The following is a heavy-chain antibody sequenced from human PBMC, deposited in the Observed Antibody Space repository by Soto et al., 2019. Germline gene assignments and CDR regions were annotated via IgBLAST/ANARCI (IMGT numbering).Heavy chain of an antibody. CDR2: ISYDGSNK. CDR3: ARDGGAVAVAGTGIDY. D-gene: IGHD6-19*01. V-gene: IGHV3-30-3*01. Sequence: VQLVESGGGVVQPGRSLRLSCAASGFTFSSYAMHWVRQAPGKGLEWVAVISYDGSNKYYADSVKGRFTISRDNSKNPLYLQMNSLRAEDTAVYYCARDGGAVAVAGTGIDYWGQGTLVTVSS. CDR1: GFTFSSYA. J-gene: IGHJ4*02.